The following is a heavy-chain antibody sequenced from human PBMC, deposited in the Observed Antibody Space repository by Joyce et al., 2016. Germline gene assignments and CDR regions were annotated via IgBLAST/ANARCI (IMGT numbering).Heavy chain of an antibody. V-gene: IGHV3-21*01. D-gene: IGHD2-8*01. CDR1: GFTFSSYS. Sequence: VQLVESGGGLVKPGGSLRLSCAASGFTFSSYSMSWVRQAPGKGLEGVSSLSSSSSYIKYTDSVKGRFTISRDNAKNSLYLQMNSLRVEDTAVYYCARSSYTNGIFDYWGQGTLVTVSS. J-gene: IGHJ4*02. CDR3: ARSSYTNGIFDY. CDR2: LSSSSSYI.